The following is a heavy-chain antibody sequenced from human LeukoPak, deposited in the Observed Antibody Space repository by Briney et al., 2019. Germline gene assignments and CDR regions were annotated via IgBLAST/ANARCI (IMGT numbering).Heavy chain of an antibody. V-gene: IGHV1-46*01. J-gene: IGHJ4*02. D-gene: IGHD6-6*01. CDR3: ARRERQLVGGGFDY. CDR1: GYTFTSQY. CDR2: INPSSGST. Sequence: ASVKVSCKASGYTFTSQYVYWVRQAPGQGLEWMGIINPSSGSTNYAQKFQGRVTMTRDTSTNTVSMVLSSLRSEDTAVYYCARRERQLVGGGFDYWGQGTLVTVSS.